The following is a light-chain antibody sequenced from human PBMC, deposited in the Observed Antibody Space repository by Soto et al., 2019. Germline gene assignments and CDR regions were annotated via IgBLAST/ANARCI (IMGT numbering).Light chain of an antibody. V-gene: IGLV1-44*01. CDR1: SSNIGSHI. CDR3: AAWDDSLNVL. CDR2: SNN. J-gene: IGLJ2*01. Sequence: QSVLTQPPSASGTPGQRVTISCSGSSSNIGSHIVNWYQQLPGTAPKLLTYSNNQRPSGVPDRISGSKSGTSASLAISGLQSEDEADYYCAAWDDSLNVLFGGGTKLTVL.